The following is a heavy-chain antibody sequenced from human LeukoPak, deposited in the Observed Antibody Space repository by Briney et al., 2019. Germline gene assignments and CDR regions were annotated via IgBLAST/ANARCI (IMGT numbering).Heavy chain of an antibody. CDR3: ARDRYCSGGSCYLENYYYGMDV. CDR1: GFTFSSYA. V-gene: IGHV3-30-3*01. Sequence: GGSLRLSCAASGFTFSSYAMHWVRQAPGKGLEWVAVISYDGSNKYYADSVKGRFTISRDNSKNTLYLQMNSLRAEDTAVYYCARDRYCSGGSCYLENYYYGMDVWGQGTTVTVSS. D-gene: IGHD2-15*01. J-gene: IGHJ6*02. CDR2: ISYDGSNK.